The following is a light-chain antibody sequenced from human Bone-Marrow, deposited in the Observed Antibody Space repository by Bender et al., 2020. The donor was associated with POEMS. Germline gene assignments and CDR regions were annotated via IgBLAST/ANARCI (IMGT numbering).Light chain of an antibody. V-gene: IGLV3-21*03. CDR3: QVWDSSNDHLI. Sequence: SYVLTQPPSVSVAPGKTATITCGGNNIGTKSVQWYQQKPGQAPLMVVYDESDRPSGIPERLSGSNSGNTATLTISRVEAGDEADYYCQVWDSSNDHLIFGGGTKLTVL. J-gene: IGLJ2*01. CDR2: DES. CDR1: NIGTKS.